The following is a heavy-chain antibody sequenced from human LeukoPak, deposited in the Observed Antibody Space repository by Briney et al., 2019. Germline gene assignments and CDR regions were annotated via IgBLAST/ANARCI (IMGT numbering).Heavy chain of an antibody. CDR3: ARDPYGSGDGYFDY. V-gene: IGHV3-33*01. CDR2: IWYIGSKK. D-gene: IGHD3-10*01. CDR1: GFTFSDHG. J-gene: IGHJ4*02. Sequence: HPGRSRRLSCAASGFTFSDHGMHWVRQAPGKGLEWVASIWYIGSKKYYADSVKGRFTISTDNSTNTLYLQMSSLRAEDTAVYYCARDPYGSGDGYFDYWGQGTLVTVSS.